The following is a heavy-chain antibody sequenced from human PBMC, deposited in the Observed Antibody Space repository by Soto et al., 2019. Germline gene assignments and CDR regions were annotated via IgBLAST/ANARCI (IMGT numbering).Heavy chain of an antibody. Sequence: ASVKVSCKASGYTFTSYYMHWVRQAPGQGLEWMGIINPSGGSTSYAQKFQGRVTMTRDTSTSTVYMELSSLRSEDTAVYYCARDGGDTAMVKEGAFDIWGQGTMVTVSS. CDR2: INPSGGST. V-gene: IGHV1-46*01. CDR1: GYTFTSYY. J-gene: IGHJ3*02. CDR3: ARDGGDTAMVKEGAFDI. D-gene: IGHD5-18*01.